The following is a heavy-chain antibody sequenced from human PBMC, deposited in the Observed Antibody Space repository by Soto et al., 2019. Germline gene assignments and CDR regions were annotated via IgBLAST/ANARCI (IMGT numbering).Heavy chain of an antibody. D-gene: IGHD1-7*01. Sequence: QVQLVQSGAEVKKPGASVKVSCKASGYTFTGYYMHWVRQAPGQGLEWMGWINPNSGGTNYAQKFQGWVTMTRDTXXSTAYMELSRLRSDDTAVYYCAREAGTSYYYGMDVWGQGTTVTVSS. CDR3: AREAGTSYYYGMDV. CDR1: GYTFTGYY. J-gene: IGHJ6*02. CDR2: INPNSGGT. V-gene: IGHV1-2*04.